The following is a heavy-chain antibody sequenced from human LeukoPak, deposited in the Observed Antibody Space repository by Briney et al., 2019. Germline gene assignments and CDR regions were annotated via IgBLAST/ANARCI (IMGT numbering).Heavy chain of an antibody. J-gene: IGHJ4*02. V-gene: IGHV3-23*01. CDR2: ISGSGGST. CDR3: AKNTDSSGWYKGSYFDY. Sequence: AGGSLRLSCAASGFTFSSYGMSWVRPAPGKGLEWVSAISGSGGSTYYADSVKGRFTISRDNSKNTLYLQMNSLRAEDTAVYYCAKNTDSSGWYKGSYFDYWGQGTLVTVSS. D-gene: IGHD6-19*01. CDR1: GFTFSSYG.